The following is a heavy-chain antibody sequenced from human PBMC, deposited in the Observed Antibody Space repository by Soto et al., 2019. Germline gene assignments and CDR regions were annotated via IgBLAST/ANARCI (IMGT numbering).Heavy chain of an antibody. CDR3: ARDVRHDYGDVYFDY. CDR1: GGSISSGGYS. V-gene: IGHV4-30-2*01. J-gene: IGHJ4*02. CDR2: IYHSGST. Sequence: QLQLQESGSGLVKPSQTLSLTCAVSGGSISSGGYSWSWIRQPPGKGLEWIGYIYHSGSTYYNPSLKSRVTISVDSSKNQFSLKLSSVTAADTAVYYCARDVRHDYGDVYFDYWGQGTLVTVAS. D-gene: IGHD4-17*01.